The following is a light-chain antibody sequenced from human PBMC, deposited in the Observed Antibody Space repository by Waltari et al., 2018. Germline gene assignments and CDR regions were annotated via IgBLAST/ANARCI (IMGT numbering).Light chain of an antibody. CDR3: QQYNSYPLT. Sequence: DIQTTQSPSTLSASVGDRVTITCRASQSFSSRLAWYQQKPGKAPKLLTYMASSLESGVPSRFSGSGSGTEFTLTINSLQPDDFATYFCQQYNSYPLTFGQGTKLEIK. CDR1: QSFSSR. V-gene: IGKV1-5*03. CDR2: MAS. J-gene: IGKJ2*01.